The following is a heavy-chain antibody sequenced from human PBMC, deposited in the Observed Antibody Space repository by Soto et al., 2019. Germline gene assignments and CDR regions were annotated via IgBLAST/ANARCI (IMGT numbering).Heavy chain of an antibody. CDR3: ARDPDLNSSGWYRYFQH. CDR1: GYTFTSYG. Sequence: GASVKVSCKASGYTFTSYGISWVRQAPGQGLEWMGWISAYNGNTNYAQKLQGRVTMTTDTSTSTAYMELRSLRSDDTAVYYCARDPDLNSSGWYRYFQHWGQGTLVTVS. J-gene: IGHJ1*01. D-gene: IGHD6-19*01. CDR2: ISAYNGNT. V-gene: IGHV1-18*01.